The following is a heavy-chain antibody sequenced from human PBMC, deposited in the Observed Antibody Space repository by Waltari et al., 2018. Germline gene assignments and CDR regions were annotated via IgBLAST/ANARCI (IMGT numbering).Heavy chain of an antibody. CDR2: IYHSGST. CDR3: ARVDYDYIWGSYRSNYFDY. D-gene: IGHD3-16*02. Sequence: QVQLQESGPGLVKPSETLSLTCAVSGYSISSGYYWGWIRQPPGKGLEWIGSIYHSGSTYYNPSLKSRVTISVDTSKNQFSLKLSSVTAADTSVYYCARVDYDYIWGSYRSNYFDYWGQGTLVTVSS. J-gene: IGHJ4*02. CDR1: GYSISSGYY. V-gene: IGHV4-38-2*01.